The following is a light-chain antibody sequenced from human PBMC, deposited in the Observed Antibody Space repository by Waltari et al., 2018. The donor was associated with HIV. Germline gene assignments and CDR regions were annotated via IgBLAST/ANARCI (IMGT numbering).Light chain of an antibody. CDR3: SSYTSSSTLVV. CDR2: DVS. Sequence: QPALTQPASVSGSPGQSITISCTGTSSDVGGYNYVSWYQQRPGKAPNLMSYDVSNRPAGVSNRFSGSKSGNTASLTISGLQAEDEADYYCSSYTSSSTLVVFGGGTKLTVL. CDR1: SSDVGGYNY. J-gene: IGLJ2*01. V-gene: IGLV2-14*03.